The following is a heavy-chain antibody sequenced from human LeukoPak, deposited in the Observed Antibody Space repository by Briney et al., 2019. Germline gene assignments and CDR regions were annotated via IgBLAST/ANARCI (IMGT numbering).Heavy chain of an antibody. D-gene: IGHD3-22*01. J-gene: IGHJ4*02. Sequence: GESLKISCKGSGYSFTTYWIGWVRHMPGKGLEWMGIIYPGDSDTRYAPSFQGQVTISADKSISTAYLQWSRLKASDTAMYYCARREYYDSNYYYYFYWGQGTLVTVSS. CDR3: ARREYYDSNYYYYFY. CDR1: GYSFTTYW. V-gene: IGHV5-51*01. CDR2: IYPGDSDT.